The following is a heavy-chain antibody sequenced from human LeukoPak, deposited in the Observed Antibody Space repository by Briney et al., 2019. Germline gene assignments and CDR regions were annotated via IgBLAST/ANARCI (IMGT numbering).Heavy chain of an antibody. D-gene: IGHD3-22*01. CDR2: IIPIFGTA. J-gene: IGHJ3*02. CDR3: ARDHPRDYYYDSSGYYDAFDI. V-gene: IGHV1-69*05. Sequence: SVKVSCKASGGTFSSYAISWVRQAPGQGLEWMGGIIPIFGTANYAQKFQGRVTITTDESTSTAYMELSSLRSKDTAVYYCARDHPRDYYYDSSGYYDAFDIWGQGTMVTVSS. CDR1: GGTFSSYA.